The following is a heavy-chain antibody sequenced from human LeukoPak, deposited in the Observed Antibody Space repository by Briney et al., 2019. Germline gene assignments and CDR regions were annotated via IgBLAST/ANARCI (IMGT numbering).Heavy chain of an antibody. Sequence: AASVKVSCKASGCTFTSYAMNWVRQAPGQGLEWMGWINTNTGNPTYAQGFTGRFVFSLDTSVSTAYLQISSLKAEDTAVYYCARDGGDDYGDYEFDYWGQGTLVTVSS. CDR2: INTNTGNP. CDR3: ARDGGDDYGDYEFDY. D-gene: IGHD4-17*01. CDR1: GCTFTSYA. J-gene: IGHJ4*02. V-gene: IGHV7-4-1*02.